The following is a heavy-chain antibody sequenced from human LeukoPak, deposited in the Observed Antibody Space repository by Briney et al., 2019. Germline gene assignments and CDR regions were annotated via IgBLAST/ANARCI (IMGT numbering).Heavy chain of an antibody. CDR1: GDSVSSNSVA. J-gene: IGHJ4*02. CDR3: ARARDYGAIYYFDN. CDR2: TYYRSTWFN. D-gene: IGHD4-17*01. V-gene: IGHV6-1*01. Sequence: SQTLSLTCGVSGDSVSSNSVAWNWIRQSPSRGLEWLGRTYYRSTWFNDYAVSVKSRLTINPDTSKNQFSLHLNSVTPEDAAVYYCARARDYGAIYYFDNWGQGTLVTVSS.